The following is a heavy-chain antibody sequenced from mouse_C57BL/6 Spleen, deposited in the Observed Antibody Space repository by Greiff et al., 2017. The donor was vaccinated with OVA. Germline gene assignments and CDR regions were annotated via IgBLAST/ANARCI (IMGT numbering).Heavy chain of an antibody. CDR1: GFTFSDYY. CDR2: INYDGSST. Sequence: EVNVVESEGGLVQPGSSMKLSCTASGFTFSDYYMAWVRQVPEKGLEWVANINYDGSSTYYLDSLKSRFIISRDNAKNILYLQMSSLKSEDTATYYCARGILRRYFDVWGTGTTVTVSS. CDR3: ARGILRRYFDV. D-gene: IGHD1-1*01. J-gene: IGHJ1*03. V-gene: IGHV5-16*01.